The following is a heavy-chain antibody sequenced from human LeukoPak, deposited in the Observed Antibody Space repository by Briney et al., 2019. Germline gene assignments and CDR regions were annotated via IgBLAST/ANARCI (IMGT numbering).Heavy chain of an antibody. J-gene: IGHJ4*02. D-gene: IGHD6-6*01. CDR3: ARDPHSSSSHSIDY. V-gene: IGHV1-2*02. CDR2: INPNSGGT. Sequence: ASVKVSCKALGYTFTGYYIHWVRQAPGQGLEWMGWINPNSGGTNYAQKFQGRVTMTRDTSISTAYMEVSWLRSDDTAVYYCARDPHSSSSHSIDYWGQGTLVTVSS. CDR1: GYTFTGYY.